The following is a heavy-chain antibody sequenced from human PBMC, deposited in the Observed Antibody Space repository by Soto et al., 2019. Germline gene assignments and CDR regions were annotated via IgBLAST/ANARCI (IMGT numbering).Heavy chain of an antibody. CDR2: IYWDDDK. D-gene: IGHD6-13*01. CDR3: AHRANIATAGTAFDP. CDR1: GFSLSTSGVS. Sequence: QITLKESGPPLVKPTQTLTLTCTFSGFSLSTSGVSVGWIRQPPGKALEWLALIYWDDDKRYSPYLKSRLTITKDTSKNQVVLTMINMDPVDTAIYYCAHRANIATAGTAFDPWGQGTLVTVSS. V-gene: IGHV2-5*02. J-gene: IGHJ5*02.